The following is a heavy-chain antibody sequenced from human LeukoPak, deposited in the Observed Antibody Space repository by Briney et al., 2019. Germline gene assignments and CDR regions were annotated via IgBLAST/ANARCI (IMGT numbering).Heavy chain of an antibody. V-gene: IGHV4-59*01. D-gene: IGHD2-15*01. CDR1: GGSISSYY. Sequence: LETLSLTCTVSGGSISSYYWSWIRQPPGKGLEWIGYIYYSGSTNYNPSLKSRVTISVDTSKNQFSLKLSSVTAADTAVYYCAKGYCSGGSCYADRHWFDPWGQGTLVTVSS. J-gene: IGHJ5*02. CDR3: AKGYCSGGSCYADRHWFDP. CDR2: IYYSGST.